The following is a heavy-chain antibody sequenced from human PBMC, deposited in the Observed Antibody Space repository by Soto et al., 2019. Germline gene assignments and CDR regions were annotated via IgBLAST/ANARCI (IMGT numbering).Heavy chain of an antibody. V-gene: IGHV4-34*01. J-gene: IGHJ6*02. CDR3: ARAGYFWSGYYPYYYGMDV. CDR1: GGSFSGYY. D-gene: IGHD3-3*01. Sequence: LSLTCAVYGGSFSGYYWSWIRQPPGKGLEWIGEINHSGSTNYNPSLKSRVTISVDTSKNQFSLKLSSVTAADTAVYYCARAGYFWSGYYPYYYGMDVWGQGTTVTVSS. CDR2: INHSGST.